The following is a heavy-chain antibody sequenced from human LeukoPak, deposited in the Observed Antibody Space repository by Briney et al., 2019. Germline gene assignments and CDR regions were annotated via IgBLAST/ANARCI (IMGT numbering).Heavy chain of an antibody. CDR1: GFTFGSYA. CDR2: IGASGADT. Sequence: GGSLRLSCEASGFTFGSYAMTWVRQAPGKGLDWVSVIGASGADTYYADSVKGRFTVSRDNAKYTLYLHMSSLRAEDTAVYFCARRPRDSSGYYLGAFHDWGQGTTVTVSS. CDR3: ARRPRDSSGYYLGAFHD. D-gene: IGHD3-22*01. V-gene: IGHV3-23*01. J-gene: IGHJ3*01.